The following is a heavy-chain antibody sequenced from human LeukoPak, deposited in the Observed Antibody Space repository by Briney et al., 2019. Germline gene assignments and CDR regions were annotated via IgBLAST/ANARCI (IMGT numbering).Heavy chain of an antibody. CDR3: ARGKEYCSGGSCSRYYYYGMDV. J-gene: IGHJ6*02. Sequence: SETLSLTCAVYGGSFSGYYWSWIRQPPGKGLEWIGEINHSGSTNYNPSLKSRVTISVDMSKNQFSLKLSSVTAADTAVYYCARGKEYCSGGSCSRYYYYGMDVWGQGTTVTVSS. D-gene: IGHD2-15*01. CDR1: GGSFSGYY. V-gene: IGHV4-34*01. CDR2: INHSGST.